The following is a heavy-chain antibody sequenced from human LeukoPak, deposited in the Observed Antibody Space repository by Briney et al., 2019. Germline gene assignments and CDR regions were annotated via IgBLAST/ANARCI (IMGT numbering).Heavy chain of an antibody. Sequence: PGGSLRLSCAASGFTFSSYGMHWVRQAPGKGLEWVAFIRYDGSNKYYADSVKGRFTISRDNAKNSLYLQMNSLRAEDTAVYYCARGLRYFDWLSAEDYWGQGTLVTVSS. D-gene: IGHD3-9*01. CDR1: GFTFSSYG. CDR2: IRYDGSNK. J-gene: IGHJ4*02. CDR3: ARGLRYFDWLSAEDY. V-gene: IGHV3-30*02.